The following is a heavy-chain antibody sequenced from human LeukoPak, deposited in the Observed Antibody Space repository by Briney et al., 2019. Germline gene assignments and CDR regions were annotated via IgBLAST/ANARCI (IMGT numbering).Heavy chain of an antibody. CDR2: ISGSGGST. D-gene: IGHD3-22*01. CDR3: AKAPYYDSSGPSDL. J-gene: IGHJ2*01. CDR1: GFTFSSYA. Sequence: GGSLRLSCAASGFTFSSYAMSWVRQAPGKGLEWVSAISGSGGSTYYADSVKGRFTISRDNSKNTLYLQMNSLRAEDTAVYYCAKAPYYDSSGPSDLWGRGTLVTVSS. V-gene: IGHV3-23*01.